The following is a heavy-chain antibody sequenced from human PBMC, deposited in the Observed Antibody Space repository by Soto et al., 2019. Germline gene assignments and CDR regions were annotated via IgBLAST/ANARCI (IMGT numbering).Heavy chain of an antibody. CDR3: VLEAVTTNAFDI. D-gene: IGHD4-17*01. J-gene: IGHJ3*02. CDR1: GSTFSSYS. V-gene: IGHV3-21*01. Sequence: GGSLRLSCAASGSTFSSYSMNWVRQAPGKGLEWVSSISSSSSYIYYADSVKGRFTISRDNAKNSLYLQMNSLRAEDTAVYYCVLEAVTTNAFDIWGQGTMVTVSS. CDR2: ISSSSSYI.